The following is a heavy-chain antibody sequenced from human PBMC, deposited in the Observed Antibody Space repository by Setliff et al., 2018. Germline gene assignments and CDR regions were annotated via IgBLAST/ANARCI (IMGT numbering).Heavy chain of an antibody. V-gene: IGHV4-38-2*01. D-gene: IGHD5-12*01. CDR1: GFSITNGYY. Sequence: NPSETLSLTCAVSGFSITNGYYWGWIRQSPGKGLEWIGNIFQSGITFYNPSLKSRVTMSLDTSQNQFSLKLRSVTAADTAVYFCARLGGLLVATMPFDYWGQGTRVTVSS. CDR2: IFQSGIT. J-gene: IGHJ4*02. CDR3: ARLGGLLVATMPFDY.